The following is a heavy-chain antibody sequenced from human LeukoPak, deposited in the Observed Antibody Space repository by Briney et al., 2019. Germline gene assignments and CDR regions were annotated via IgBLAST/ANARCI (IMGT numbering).Heavy chain of an antibody. CDR2: LYTSGST. CDR1: GGSINSGSYS. V-gene: IGHV4-61*02. Sequence: SQTLSLTCTVSGGSINSGSYSWSWIRQPAGKGLEWIGRLYTSGSTNYNPSLKSRVAISVDTSKNQFSLNLSSVTAADTAVYYCVRHVSNWGEDYWGQGTLVTVSS. D-gene: IGHD7-27*01. J-gene: IGHJ4*02. CDR3: VRHVSNWGEDY.